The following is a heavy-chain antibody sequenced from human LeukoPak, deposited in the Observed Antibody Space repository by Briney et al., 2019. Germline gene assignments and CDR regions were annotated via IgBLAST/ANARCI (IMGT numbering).Heavy chain of an antibody. D-gene: IGHD5-24*01. CDR3: ARNTINWFDP. CDR1: GYTFTSYG. CDR2: INPNSGGT. J-gene: IGHJ5*02. Sequence: ASVKVSCKASGYTFTSYGISWVRQAPGQGLEWMGWINPNSGGTNYAQKFQGRVSMTRDTSISTAYMELSRLRSDDTAVYYCARNTINWFDPWGQGVPVTVSS. V-gene: IGHV1-2*02.